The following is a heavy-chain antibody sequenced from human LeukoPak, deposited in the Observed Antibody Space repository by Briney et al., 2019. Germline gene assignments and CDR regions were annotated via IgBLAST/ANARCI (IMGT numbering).Heavy chain of an antibody. V-gene: IGHV3-20*04. J-gene: IGHJ4*02. CDR3: ARTMGLYYDSSGYSDY. CDR2: INWNGGST. Sequence: GGSLRLSCAASGFTFDDYGMSWVRHAPGKGLEWVSGINWNGGSTGYADSVKGRFTISRDNAKNSLYLQMNSLRAEDTALYYCARTMGLYYDSSGYSDYWGQGTLVTVSS. D-gene: IGHD3-22*01. CDR1: GFTFDDYG.